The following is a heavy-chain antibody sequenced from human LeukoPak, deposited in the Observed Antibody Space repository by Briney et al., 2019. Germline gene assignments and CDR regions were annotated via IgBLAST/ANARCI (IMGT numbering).Heavy chain of an antibody. Sequence: SETLSLTCTVSGASISSYYWSWIRQPPGKGLEWIGYVHYSGDTNSNPSLRSRVTISVDTSKNQFSLKLSSVTAADTAVYYCARASLKPDYWGQGTLVTVSS. CDR2: VHYSGDT. CDR1: GASISSYY. CDR3: ARASLKPDY. V-gene: IGHV4-59*12. J-gene: IGHJ4*02.